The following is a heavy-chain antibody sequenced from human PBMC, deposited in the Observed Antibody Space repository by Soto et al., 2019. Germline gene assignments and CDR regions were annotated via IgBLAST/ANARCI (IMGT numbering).Heavy chain of an antibody. CDR3: ARAVRYSNGPNYFDP. Sequence: GASVKVSCKAPGDTFSQYIINWVRQAPGQGLEWMGGIIPILNTPRYAQSLQGRVTITADESTRTVYMELNSLRSEDTGIYYCARAVRYSNGPNYFDPWGRGTLVTVSS. CDR2: IIPILNTP. CDR1: GDTFSQYI. D-gene: IGHD6-19*01. J-gene: IGHJ5*02. V-gene: IGHV1-69*13.